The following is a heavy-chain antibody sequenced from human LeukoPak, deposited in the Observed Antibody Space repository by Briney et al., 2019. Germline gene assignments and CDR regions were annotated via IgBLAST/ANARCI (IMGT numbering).Heavy chain of an antibody. D-gene: IGHD6-19*01. J-gene: IGHJ4*02. CDR1: GGSISSSSYY. CDR2: INHSGST. Sequence: PSETLSLTCTVSGGSISSSSYYWSWIRQPPGKGLEWIGEINHSGSTNYNPSLKSRVTISGDTSKNQFSLNLSSVTAADTAVYYCARGRRRSSGWSFDYWGQGTLVTVSS. V-gene: IGHV4-39*07. CDR3: ARGRRRSSGWSFDY.